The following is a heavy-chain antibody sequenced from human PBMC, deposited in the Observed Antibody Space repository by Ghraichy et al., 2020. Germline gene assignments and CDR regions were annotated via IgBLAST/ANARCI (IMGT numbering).Heavy chain of an antibody. J-gene: IGHJ6*02. D-gene: IGHD5-24*01. CDR2: INHSGST. CDR3: ARGRGRDGYNWNLYYYYGMDV. Sequence: SETLSLTCAVYGGSFSGYYWSWIRQPPGKGLEWIGEINHSGSTNYNPSLKSRVTISVDTSKNQFSLKLSSVTAADTAVYYCARGRGRDGYNWNLYYYYGMDVWGQGTTVTVSS. V-gene: IGHV4-34*01. CDR1: GGSFSGYY.